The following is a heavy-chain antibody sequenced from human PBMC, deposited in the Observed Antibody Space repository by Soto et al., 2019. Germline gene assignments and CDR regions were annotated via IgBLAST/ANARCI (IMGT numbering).Heavy chain of an antibody. Sequence: GESLKISCAASGFTVSSNYMSWVRQAPGKGLEWVSSISSSSSYIYYADSVKGRFTISRDNAKNSLYLLMNSLRAEDTAVYDCARAPSSTSCYDYWGQGTLVTVSS. J-gene: IGHJ4*02. V-gene: IGHV3-21*01. CDR1: GFTVSSNY. CDR2: ISSSSSYI. D-gene: IGHD2-2*01. CDR3: ARAPSSTSCYDY.